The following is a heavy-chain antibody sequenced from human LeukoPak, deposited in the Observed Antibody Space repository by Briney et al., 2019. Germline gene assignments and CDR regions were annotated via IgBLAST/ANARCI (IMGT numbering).Heavy chain of an antibody. D-gene: IGHD3/OR15-3a*01. V-gene: IGHV4-59*12. CDR3: ARAAWTLNAFDI. CDR1: GGSISSYY. Sequence: SETLSLTCTVSGGSISSYYWSWIRQPPGKGLEWIGYIYYSGSTNYNPSLESRVTISVDTSKNQFSLKLSSVTAADTAVYYCARAAWTLNAFDIWGQGTMVTVSS. CDR2: IYYSGST. J-gene: IGHJ3*02.